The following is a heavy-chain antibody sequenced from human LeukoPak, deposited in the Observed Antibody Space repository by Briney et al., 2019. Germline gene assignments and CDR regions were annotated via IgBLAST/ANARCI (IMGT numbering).Heavy chain of an antibody. CDR3: AKARGATYGTYYFDY. D-gene: IGHD4/OR15-4a*01. V-gene: IGHV3-23*01. CDR2: SGSGGDT. J-gene: IGHJ4*02. CDR1: GFTFSSYA. Sequence: GGSLRLSCAASGFTFSSYAMNWVRQAPGKGLEWVSISGSGGDTYYADSVKGRFTISRDNSKNTLYLQMNSLRAEDTAVYYCAKARGATYGTYYFDYWGQGTLVTGS.